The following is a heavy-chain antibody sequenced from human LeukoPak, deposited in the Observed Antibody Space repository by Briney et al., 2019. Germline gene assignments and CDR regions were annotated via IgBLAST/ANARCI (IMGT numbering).Heavy chain of an antibody. CDR1: GFTFSSYA. CDR2: IYSGGST. CDR3: ARVGFDP. J-gene: IGHJ5*02. V-gene: IGHV3-66*02. Sequence: GGSLRLSCAASGFTFSSYAMSWVRQAPGKGLEWVSVIYSGGSTYYADSVKGRFTISRDNSKNTLYLQMNSLRAEDTAVYYCARVGFDPWGQGTLVTVSS.